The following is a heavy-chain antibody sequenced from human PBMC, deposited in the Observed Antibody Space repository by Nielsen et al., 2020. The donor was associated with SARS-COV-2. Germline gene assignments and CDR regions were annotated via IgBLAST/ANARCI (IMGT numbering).Heavy chain of an antibody. CDR2: ISYDGSNK. D-gene: IGHD1-26*01. Sequence: GESLKISCAASGFTFSSYGMHWVRQAPGKGLEWVAVISYDGSNKYYADSVKGRFTISRDNSKNTLYLQMNSLRAEDTAVYYCARANSGSYYYDMDVWGQGTTVTVSS. CDR1: GFTFSSYG. J-gene: IGHJ6*02. V-gene: IGHV3-30*03. CDR3: ARANSGSYYYDMDV.